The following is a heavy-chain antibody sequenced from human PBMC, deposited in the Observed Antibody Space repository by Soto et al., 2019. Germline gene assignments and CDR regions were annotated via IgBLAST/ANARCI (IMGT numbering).Heavy chain of an antibody. CDR3: AKDLGSEDYYYYGMDV. V-gene: IGHV3-30*18. Sequence: GGSLRLSCAASGFTFSSYGMHWVRQAPGKGLEWVAVISYDGSNKYYADSVKGRFTISRDNSKNTLYPQMNSLRAEDTAVYYCAKDLGSEDYYYYGMDVWGQGTTVTVSS. J-gene: IGHJ6*02. CDR1: GFTFSSYG. CDR2: ISYDGSNK.